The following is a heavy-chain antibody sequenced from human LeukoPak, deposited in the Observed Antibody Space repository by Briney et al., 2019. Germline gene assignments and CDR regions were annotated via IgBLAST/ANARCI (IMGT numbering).Heavy chain of an antibody. CDR2: ISSSGSTI. J-gene: IGHJ6*03. V-gene: IGHV3-48*03. CDR3: ARKGILTGYPNDYYYYYMDV. Sequence: GGSLRLSCAASGFTFSTYEMNWVRQAPGKGLEWVSYISSSGSTIYYADSVKGRFTISRDNAKNSLYLQMNSLRAEDTAVYYCARKGILTGYPNDYYYYYMDVWGKGTTVTISS. CDR1: GFTFSTYE. D-gene: IGHD3-9*01.